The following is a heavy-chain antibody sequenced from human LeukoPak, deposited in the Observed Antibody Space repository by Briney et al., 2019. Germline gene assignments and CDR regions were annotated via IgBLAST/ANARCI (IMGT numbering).Heavy chain of an antibody. V-gene: IGHV3-66*01. D-gene: IGHD3-10*01. CDR2: IYAGGTT. J-gene: IGHJ6*02. CDR1: GFTVTNNY. Sequence: GGSLRLSCAASGFTVTNNYMSWVRQAPGKGLEWVSVIYAGGTTSYADSVKGRFTISRDSSKNTLYLQMNSLRAEDTAVYYCAREGYASGTRYGMDVWGQGTTVTVSS. CDR3: AREGYASGTRYGMDV.